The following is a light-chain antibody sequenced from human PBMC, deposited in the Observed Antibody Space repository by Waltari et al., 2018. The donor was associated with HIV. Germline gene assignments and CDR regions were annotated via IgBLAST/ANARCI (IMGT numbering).Light chain of an antibody. CDR1: TSDFGRYNS. Sequence: QSALTQPASVSGSPGQSVTISCTGTTSDFGRYNSVSWYQQHPGNVPKFIIYEVTSRPSGVPHLFSGSRSGNTASLTISGLQAEDEAVYYCSTHTTSDTLIFGGGTKLTVL. J-gene: IGLJ2*01. V-gene: IGLV2-14*03. CDR3: STHTTSDTLI. CDR2: EVT.